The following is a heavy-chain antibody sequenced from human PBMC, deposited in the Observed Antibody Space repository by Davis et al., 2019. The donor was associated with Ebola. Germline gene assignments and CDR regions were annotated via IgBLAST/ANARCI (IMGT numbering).Heavy chain of an antibody. Sequence: ASVKVSCKASGYTFTGYYMHWVRQAPGQGLEWMGWISAYKGNTNYAQKLQGRVTMTTDTSTSTAYMELRRLTSDDTAVYYCAIIAAAYNVDYWGQGTLVTVSS. V-gene: IGHV1-18*04. J-gene: IGHJ4*02. CDR1: GYTFTGYY. D-gene: IGHD6-13*01. CDR2: ISAYKGNT. CDR3: AIIAAAYNVDY.